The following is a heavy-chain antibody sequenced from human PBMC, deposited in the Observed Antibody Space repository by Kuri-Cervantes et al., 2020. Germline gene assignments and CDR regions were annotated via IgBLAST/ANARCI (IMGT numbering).Heavy chain of an antibody. Sequence: SQTLSLTCAVYGGSFSSDYWSWIRQSPGKGLEWIGEVNQSGSTNYNPSLKSRVTISVDTSKNQFSPKLSSVTAADTAVYYCARDRTAFDIWGQGTMVTVSS. D-gene: IGHD2-2*01. CDR3: ARDRTAFDI. V-gene: IGHV4-34*01. CDR1: GGSFSSDY. CDR2: VNQSGST. J-gene: IGHJ3*02.